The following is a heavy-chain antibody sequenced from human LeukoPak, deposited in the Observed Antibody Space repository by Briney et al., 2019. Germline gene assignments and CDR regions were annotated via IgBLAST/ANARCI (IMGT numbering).Heavy chain of an antibody. CDR3: VRDLGVDTSMIFFDY. V-gene: IGHV1-18*01. CDR2: ISAYNGNT. CDR1: GYTFTSFG. J-gene: IGHJ4*02. Sequence: ASVKVSCKASGYTFTSFGISWVRQAPGQGLEWMGWISAYNGNTNYVQKFRSRVTMTTDTSTSTAYMELRSLRSDDTAVFYCVRDLGVDTSMIFFDYWGQGTLVTVSS. D-gene: IGHD5-18*01.